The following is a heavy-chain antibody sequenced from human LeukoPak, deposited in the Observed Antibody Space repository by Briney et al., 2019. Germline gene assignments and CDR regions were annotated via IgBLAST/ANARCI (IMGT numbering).Heavy chain of an antibody. D-gene: IGHD4-23*01. CDR1: GFTFDDYA. Sequence: PGGSLRLSCAASGFTFDDYAMHWVRQAPGKGLEWVSGISWNSGSLDYADSVKGRFTISRDNAKNSLYLQMNSLRAEDTAFYYCAKAEGFFGGYYDHSGQGTLVTVSS. V-gene: IGHV3-9*01. CDR2: ISWNSGSL. J-gene: IGHJ4*02. CDR3: AKAEGFFGGYYDH.